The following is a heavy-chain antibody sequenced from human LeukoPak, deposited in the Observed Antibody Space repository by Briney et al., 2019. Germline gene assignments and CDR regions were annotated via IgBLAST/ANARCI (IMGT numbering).Heavy chain of an antibody. CDR1: GDTFVSRH. CDR2: ASHSGIT. Sequence: SETLSLTCAVFGDTFVSRHWSWIRQSPGKGLEWLGEASHSGITNYSPSLKSRISISVDTSKDQFSLKLASVTAADTAIYYCARGRANGDYDFDLWGQGTLVTVSS. CDR3: ARGRANGDYDFDL. J-gene: IGHJ4*02. D-gene: IGHD4-17*01. V-gene: IGHV4-34*01.